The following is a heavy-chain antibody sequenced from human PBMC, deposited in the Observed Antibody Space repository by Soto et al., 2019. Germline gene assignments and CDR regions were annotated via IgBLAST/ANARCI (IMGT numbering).Heavy chain of an antibody. Sequence: GGSLRLSCAASGFTFSSYAMSWVRQAPGKGLEWVSAISSSSSYIYYADSVKGRFTISRDNAKNSLYLQMNSLRAEDTAVYYCARDRDYFDYWGQGTLVTVSS. CDR2: ISSSSSYI. V-gene: IGHV3-21*01. CDR3: ARDRDYFDY. J-gene: IGHJ4*02. CDR1: GFTFSSYA.